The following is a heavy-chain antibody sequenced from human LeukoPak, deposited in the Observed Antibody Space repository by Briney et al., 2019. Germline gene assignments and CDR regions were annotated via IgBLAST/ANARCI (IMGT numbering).Heavy chain of an antibody. CDR3: GVNSDY. CDR2: IYSDGST. V-gene: IGHV3-53*01. Sequence: GGSLRLSCAASGFTFSSYAMSWVRQAPGKGLEWVSVIYSDGSTYYADSVKGRFTIPRDNSNNTMYLQMNSLRVEDTAVYYCGVNSDYWGQGALVTVSS. CDR1: GFTFSSYA. J-gene: IGHJ4*02. D-gene: IGHD4-23*01.